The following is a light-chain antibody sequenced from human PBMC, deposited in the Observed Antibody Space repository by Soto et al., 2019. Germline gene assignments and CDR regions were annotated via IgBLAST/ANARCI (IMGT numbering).Light chain of an antibody. CDR3: QQYDTYSLT. V-gene: IGKV1-5*01. J-gene: IGKJ1*01. CDR1: QSISNW. Sequence: DIQMTQSPSTLSASVGDRVTISCRASQSISNWLAWYQQKPGKAPKLLMSDASSLERGVPSRFSGSGSGTENTLTISSLQPDDFATYYCQQYDTYSLTCGQGTKLEIK. CDR2: DAS.